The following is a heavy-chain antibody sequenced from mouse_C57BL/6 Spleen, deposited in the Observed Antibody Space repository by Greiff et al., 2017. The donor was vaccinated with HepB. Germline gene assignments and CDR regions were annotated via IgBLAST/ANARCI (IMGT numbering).Heavy chain of an antibody. CDR2: IYPGDGDT. Sequence: VQLQQSGAELVKPGASVKISCKASGYAFSSYWMNWVKQRPGKGLEWIGQIYPGDGDTNYNGKFKGKATLTADKSSSTAYMKLSSLTSEYSAVYFCSRSFYYYGSSYYAMDYRCHGTSVTVSS. CDR1: GYAFSSYW. CDR3: SRSFYYYGSSYYAMDY. J-gene: IGHJ4*01. V-gene: IGHV1-80*01. D-gene: IGHD1-1*01.